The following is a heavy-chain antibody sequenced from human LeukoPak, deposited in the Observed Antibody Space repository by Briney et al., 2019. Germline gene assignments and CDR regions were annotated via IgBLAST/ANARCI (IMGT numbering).Heavy chain of an antibody. J-gene: IGHJ3*02. D-gene: IGHD3-16*01. CDR2: MNPNGGNT. Sequence: ASVKVSCKASGYTFTSYDINWVRQATGQGLEWMGWMNPNGGNTGYAQKFQGRVTMTRNTSISTAYMELSSLRSEDTAVYYCAIPLKVDPRGDAFDIWGQGTMVTVSS. V-gene: IGHV1-8*01. CDR1: GYTFTSYD. CDR3: AIPLKVDPRGDAFDI.